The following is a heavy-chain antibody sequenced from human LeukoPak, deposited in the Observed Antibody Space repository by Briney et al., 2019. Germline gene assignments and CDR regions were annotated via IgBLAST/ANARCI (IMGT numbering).Heavy chain of an antibody. V-gene: IGHV5-51*01. CDR2: IYPGDSDT. CDR3: ARQGIAAAGRAMGYYYYYMDV. CDR1: GYSFTSYW. Sequence: GESLKISCKGSGYSFTSYWIGWVRQMPGKGLEWMGIIYPGDSDTRYSPSFQGQVTISADKSISTAYLQWSSLKASDTAMYYCARQGIAAAGRAMGYYYYYMDVWGKGTTVTISS. J-gene: IGHJ6*03. D-gene: IGHD6-13*01.